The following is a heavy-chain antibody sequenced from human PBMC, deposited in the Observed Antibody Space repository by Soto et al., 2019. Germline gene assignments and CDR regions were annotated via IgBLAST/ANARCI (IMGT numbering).Heavy chain of an antibody. D-gene: IGHD5-12*01. CDR3: AKDNGYDAATLDH. V-gene: IGHV3-21*01. J-gene: IGHJ4*02. CDR1: TFTFSTYS. Sequence: EVQLVESGGGLVKPGGSLRLSCAASTFTFSTYSMYWVRQAPGKGLEWVSSISSSSSSIYYADSLRGRFTISRDNAKNSLYLQMNSLRAEDTAMYYCAKDNGYDAATLDHWGQGTPVTVSS. CDR2: ISSSSSSI.